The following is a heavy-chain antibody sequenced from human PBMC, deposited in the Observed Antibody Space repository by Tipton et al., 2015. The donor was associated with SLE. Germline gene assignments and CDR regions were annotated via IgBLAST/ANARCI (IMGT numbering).Heavy chain of an antibody. D-gene: IGHD2-15*01. CDR2: ITPNSGGT. V-gene: IGHV1-2*06. J-gene: IGHJ4*02. CDR3: ARMKCWSSGGCYRFDS. Sequence: QSGAEVKNPGASVKVSCEASGYKFTSYFLHWVRLAPGQGLEWMGRITPNSGGTNYAQKFQGRVTMTRDTSISTAYMDLTSLSSDDTAVYYCARMKCWSSGGCYRFDSWGQGTLVTVSS. CDR1: GYKFTSYF.